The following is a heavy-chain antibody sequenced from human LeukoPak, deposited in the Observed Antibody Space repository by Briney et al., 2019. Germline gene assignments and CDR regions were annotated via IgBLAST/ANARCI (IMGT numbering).Heavy chain of an antibody. CDR1: GFTVSSNY. Sequence: GGSLRLSCAASGFTVSSNYMSWVRQAPGKGLEWVSVIYSGGSTYYADSVKGRFTISRDNSKNTLYLQMNSLRVEDTAVYYCARAGRYDLSYFDYWGQGTLVTVSS. J-gene: IGHJ4*02. CDR2: IYSGGST. CDR3: ARAGRYDLSYFDY. D-gene: IGHD5-12*01. V-gene: IGHV3-66*01.